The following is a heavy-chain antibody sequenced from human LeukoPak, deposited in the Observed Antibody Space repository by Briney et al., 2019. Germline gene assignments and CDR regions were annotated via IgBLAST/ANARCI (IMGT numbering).Heavy chain of an antibody. CDR2: IGGSGGST. J-gene: IGHJ5*02. D-gene: IGHD2-2*02. CDR1: GFTFSSYW. V-gene: IGHV3-23*01. CDR3: ARDGLSYTNPNNWFDP. Sequence: PGGSLRLSCAASGFTFSSYWMHWVRQAPGKGLEWVSTIGGSGGSTHYADSVKGRFTISRDNSKNTLYLQMNSLRAEDTAVYYCARDGLSYTNPNNWFDPWGQGTLVTVSS.